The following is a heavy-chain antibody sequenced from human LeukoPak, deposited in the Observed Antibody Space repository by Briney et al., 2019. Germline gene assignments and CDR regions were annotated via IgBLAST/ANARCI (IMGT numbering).Heavy chain of an antibody. J-gene: IGHJ5*02. V-gene: IGHV4-4*09. D-gene: IGHD6-13*01. CDR3: ARHAEQQLVLWFEP. CDR2: IYTSGST. Sequence: PSETLSLTCTVSGGSISSYYWSWIRQPPGKGLEWIGYIYTSGSTNYNPSLKSRVTISVDTSKNQFSLKLSSVTAADTAVYYCARHAEQQLVLWFEPWGQGTLVTVSS. CDR1: GGSISSYY.